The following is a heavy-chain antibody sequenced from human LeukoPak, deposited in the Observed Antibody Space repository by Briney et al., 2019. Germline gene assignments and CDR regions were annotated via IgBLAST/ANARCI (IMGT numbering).Heavy chain of an antibody. CDR3: ARGHYYDSVDY. CDR1: GGSISSYY. V-gene: IGHV4-59*01. Sequence: SETLSLTCTVSGGSISSYYWSWIRQPPGKGLEWIGYIYYSGSTNYNPSHKSRVTISVDTSKNQFSLKLSSVTAADTAVYYCARGHYYDSVDYWGQGTLVTVSS. D-gene: IGHD3-22*01. CDR2: IYYSGST. J-gene: IGHJ4*02.